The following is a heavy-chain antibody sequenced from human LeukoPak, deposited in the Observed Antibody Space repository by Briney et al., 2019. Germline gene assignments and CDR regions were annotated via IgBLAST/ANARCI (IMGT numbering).Heavy chain of an antibody. CDR1: GFTFSSYG. CDR3: AKDVSGSYPRYNWFDP. J-gene: IGHJ5*02. V-gene: IGHV3-23*01. D-gene: IGHD1-26*01. Sequence: GGSLRLSCAASGFTFSSYGMSWVRQAPGKGLEWVSAISGSGGSTYYADSVKGRFTISRDNSKNTLYLQMNSLRAEDTAVYYCAKDVSGSYPRYNWFDPWGQGTLVTVSS. CDR2: ISGSGGST.